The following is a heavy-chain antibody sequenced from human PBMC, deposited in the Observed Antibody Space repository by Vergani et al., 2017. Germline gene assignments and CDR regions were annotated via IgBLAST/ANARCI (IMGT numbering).Heavy chain of an antibody. Sequence: EVQLVESGGGLVKPGGSLRLSCAASGFTFSNHNMNWVRQAPGKGLEWVSSMSSSSSHIYYADSVKGRFTISRDNAKNSLYLQMNSLRAEDTAVYYCARGDILTGYFDNFDYWGQGTLVTVSS. CDR2: MSSSSSHI. V-gene: IGHV3-21*06. D-gene: IGHD3-9*01. J-gene: IGHJ4*02. CDR3: ARGDILTGYFDNFDY. CDR1: GFTFSNHN.